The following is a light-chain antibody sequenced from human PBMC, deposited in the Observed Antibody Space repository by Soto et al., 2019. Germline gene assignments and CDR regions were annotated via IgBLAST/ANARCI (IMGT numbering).Light chain of an antibody. CDR2: DNN. V-gene: IGLV1-51*01. CDR1: SSNIGNNY. J-gene: IGLJ7*01. CDR3: GTWDSSLSAGWGI. Sequence: QSVLTQPPSVSAAPGQKVTISCSGSSSNIGNNYVSWYQHLPGTAPKLLIYDNNKRPSGIPGRFSGSKSGTSATLAITGLQTGDEADYYCGTWDSSLSAGWGIFGGGTQLTVL.